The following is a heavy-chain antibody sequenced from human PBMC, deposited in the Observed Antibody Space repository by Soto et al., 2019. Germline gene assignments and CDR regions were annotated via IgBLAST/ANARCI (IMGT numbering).Heavy chain of an antibody. J-gene: IGHJ6*02. V-gene: IGHV3-21*01. CDR3: ARASGYYYGMDV. Sequence: VQLVESGGGLVKPGGSLRLSCAASGFTFSSYSMNWVRQAPGKGLEWVSSISSSSSYIYYADSVKGRFTISRDNAKNSLYLQMNSLRAEDTAVYYCARASGYYYGMDVWGQGTTVTVSS. D-gene: IGHD3-3*01. CDR1: GFTFSSYS. CDR2: ISSSSSYI.